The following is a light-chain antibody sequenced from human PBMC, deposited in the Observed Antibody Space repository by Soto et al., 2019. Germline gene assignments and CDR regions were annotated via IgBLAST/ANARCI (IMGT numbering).Light chain of an antibody. CDR1: ESINKW. Sequence: DTPMTQSPSTLFVFVGNTVTITCRANESINKWLAWYQEKAGKGPQLLIYEVSTLESGVPSRVSAGGSGTDFSLTISSLQPYDIATYYCQQYNSFFGQGTKLEIK. CDR2: EVS. J-gene: IGKJ2*01. CDR3: QQYNSF. V-gene: IGKV1-5*03.